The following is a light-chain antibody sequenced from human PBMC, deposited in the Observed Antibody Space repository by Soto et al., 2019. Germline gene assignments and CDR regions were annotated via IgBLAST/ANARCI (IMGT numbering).Light chain of an antibody. J-gene: IGLJ3*02. CDR3: QVWESSSDPRV. Sequence: SYVLTQPPSVSVAPGQTARITCGGTTIGGQTVHWYQQKPGQAPVLVVYDDIDRPSGIPERISGSKSGNTATLTITRVEAGDEADYYCQVWESSSDPRVFGGGTKLTVL. CDR2: DDI. V-gene: IGLV3-21*02. CDR1: TIGGQT.